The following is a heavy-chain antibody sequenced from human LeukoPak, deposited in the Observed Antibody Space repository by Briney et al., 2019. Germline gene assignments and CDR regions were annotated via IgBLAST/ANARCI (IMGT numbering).Heavy chain of an antibody. CDR1: GFTFSSYW. CDR3: ARDGQLWFGEPSPNDY. D-gene: IGHD3-10*01. CDR2: IKQDGSEK. J-gene: IGHJ4*02. Sequence: GRSLRLSCAASGFTFSSYWMSWVRQSPGKGLEWVANIKQDGSEKYYVDSVKGRFTISRDNAKNSLYLQMNSLRAEDTAVYYCARDGQLWFGEPSPNDYWGQGTLVTVSS. V-gene: IGHV3-7*01.